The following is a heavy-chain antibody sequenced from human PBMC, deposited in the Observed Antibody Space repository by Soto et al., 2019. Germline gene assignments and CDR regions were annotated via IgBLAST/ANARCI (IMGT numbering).Heavy chain of an antibody. V-gene: IGHV3-73*02. CDR1: GFTFGGSA. D-gene: IGHD6-19*01. J-gene: IGHJ2*01. CDR2: IRSSANNYAT. Sequence: EVQLVESGGGLVQPGGSLKPSCAASGFTFGGSAMHWVRQASGKGLEWVGRIRSSANNYATAYAASVKGRFTISRDDSKGTVFLQMNSLKTEDRPVYYCTGWSDWYFDLWGRGTLVTVSS. CDR3: TGWSDWYFDL.